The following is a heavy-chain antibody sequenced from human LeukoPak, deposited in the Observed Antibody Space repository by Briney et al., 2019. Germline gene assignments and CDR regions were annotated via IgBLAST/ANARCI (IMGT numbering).Heavy chain of an antibody. CDR3: ASGYYYFTDV. CDR2: LYYTGTT. J-gene: IGHJ6*03. CDR1: GGSISSNY. V-gene: IGHV4-59*01. D-gene: IGHD6-13*01. Sequence: PSETLSLTCTVSGGSISSNYWSWIRQPPGKGLEWIGLLYYTGTTNYNSSLKGRATISADTSKKYFSLKLTSVTAADTAVYYCASGYYYFTDVWGKGTTVTVSS.